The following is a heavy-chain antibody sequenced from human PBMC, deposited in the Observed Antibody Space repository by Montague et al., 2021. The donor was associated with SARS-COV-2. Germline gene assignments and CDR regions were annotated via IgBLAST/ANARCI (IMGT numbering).Heavy chain of an antibody. CDR2: IYLNGNT. CDR1: GDSITNTRYF. Sequence: SETLSLTCNVSGDSITNTRYFWGWIRQPPGNALEWIGSIYLNGNTYYIPSLERRALLSIDTSNNQFSLRLSSVIATDTAVYYCAVELNYFFDYWGQGFLVTVSS. V-gene: IGHV4-39*01. D-gene: IGHD1-7*01. J-gene: IGHJ4*02. CDR3: AVELNYFFDY.